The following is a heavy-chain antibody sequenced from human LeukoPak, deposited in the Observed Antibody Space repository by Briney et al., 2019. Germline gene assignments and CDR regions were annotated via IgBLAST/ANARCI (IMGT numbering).Heavy chain of an antibody. V-gene: IGHV1-18*01. CDR2: ISAYNGNT. J-gene: IGHJ4*02. D-gene: IGHD2-21*02. Sequence: GASVKVSCKASGYTFTSYGISWVRQAPGQGLEWMGWISAYNGNTNYAQKLQGRVTMTTDTSTSTAYMELRSLRSDDTAVYYCAREDSIVVVTARRADYFDYWSQGTLVTVSS. CDR3: AREDSIVVVTARRADYFDY. CDR1: GYTFTSYG.